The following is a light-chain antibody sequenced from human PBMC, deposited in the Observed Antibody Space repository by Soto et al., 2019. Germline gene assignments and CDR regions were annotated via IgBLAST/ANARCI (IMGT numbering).Light chain of an antibody. CDR2: DVR. CDR1: SSDVGGYNY. J-gene: IGLJ1*01. V-gene: IGLV2-11*01. CDR3: CSYAGDYTFV. Sequence: QSALTQPRSVSGSPGQSVTISCTGTSSDVGGYNYVSWYQQHPGRAPRVMIYDVRTRPSGVPDRFSGSKSGNTVSLTISELQAEDEADYYCCSYAGDYTFVFGTGTKVTVL.